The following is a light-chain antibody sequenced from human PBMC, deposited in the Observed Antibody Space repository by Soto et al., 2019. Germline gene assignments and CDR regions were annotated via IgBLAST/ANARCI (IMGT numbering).Light chain of an antibody. Sequence: QSVLTQPPSVSGAPGQRVTIYCTGSSSNIGAGYPVHWYQQLPGTAPKLLIFGNTNRPSGVPDRFSGSRSGLAITGLQAEDEADYYCQSYDSSLSGYVFGAGTKVTGL. J-gene: IGLJ1*01. CDR3: QSYDSSLSGYV. CDR1: SSNIGAGYP. V-gene: IGLV1-40*01. CDR2: GNT.